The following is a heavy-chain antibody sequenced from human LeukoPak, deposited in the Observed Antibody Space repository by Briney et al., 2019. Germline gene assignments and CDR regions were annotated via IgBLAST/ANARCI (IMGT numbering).Heavy chain of an antibody. CDR2: IYYSGST. CDR3: ARQRANYYDSSGYYYSLYYYYYMDV. V-gene: IGHV4-39*01. D-gene: IGHD3-22*01. CDR1: GDSISSSSYY. Sequence: TPSETLSLTCTVSGDSISSSSYYWGWIRQPPGKGLEWIGSIYYSGSTYYNPSLKSRVTISVDTSKNQFSLKLTSVTAADTAVYYCARQRANYYDSSGYYYSLYYYYYMDVWGKGTTVTVSS. J-gene: IGHJ6*03.